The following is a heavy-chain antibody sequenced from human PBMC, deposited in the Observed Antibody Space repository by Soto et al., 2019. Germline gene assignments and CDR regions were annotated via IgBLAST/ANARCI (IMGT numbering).Heavy chain of an antibody. CDR2: IHPDGSN. Sequence: SETLSLTCAVSGGSFSDYFCSWIRQPPGKGLEWIGEIHPDGSNNYNPSLMSRVTISMDTSKKQFSLELRSVTAADTAVYYCARKWELRRGYDYWGQGTLVTVSS. D-gene: IGHD1-26*01. CDR3: ARKWELRRGYDY. V-gene: IGHV4-34*01. CDR1: GGSFSDYF. J-gene: IGHJ4*02.